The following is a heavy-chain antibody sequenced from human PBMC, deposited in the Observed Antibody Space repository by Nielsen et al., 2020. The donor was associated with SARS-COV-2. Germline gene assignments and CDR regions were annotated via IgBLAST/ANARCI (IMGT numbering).Heavy chain of an antibody. D-gene: IGHD3-22*01. CDR3: ARESFRDYYDSSGYYWKDY. V-gene: IGHV1-18*01. CDR2: ISAYNGNT. J-gene: IGHJ4*02. Sequence: WVRQAPGQGLEWMGWISAYNGNTNYAQKLQGRVTMTRDTSTSTVYMELSSLRSEDTAVYYCARESFRDYYDSSGYYWKDYWGQGTLVTVSS.